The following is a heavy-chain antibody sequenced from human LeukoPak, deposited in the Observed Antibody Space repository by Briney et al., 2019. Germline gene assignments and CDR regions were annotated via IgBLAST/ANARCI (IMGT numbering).Heavy chain of an antibody. J-gene: IGHJ5*02. Sequence: SETLSLTCTVSGGSISSGGYFWSWIRQHPGKGLEWLGYIFYSGSTYYNPSLKSRVTMSVDTSKNQFSLKLSSVTAADTAVYYCARYPYCGGDCPPWGQGTLVTVSS. D-gene: IGHD2-21*02. CDR2: IFYSGST. CDR1: GGSISSGGYF. V-gene: IGHV4-31*03. CDR3: ARYPYCGGDCPP.